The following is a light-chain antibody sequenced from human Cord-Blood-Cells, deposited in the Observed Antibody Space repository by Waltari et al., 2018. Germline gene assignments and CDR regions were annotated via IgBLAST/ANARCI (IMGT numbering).Light chain of an antibody. CDR2: DVS. CDR1: RSDVGGYNY. CDR3: SSYTSSSTYV. Sequence: QSALTQPASVSGSPGQPITISCTGTRSDVGGYNYVSWYQQHPVKAPKLMIYDVSNRPSWVSNRFSGSKSGNTASLTISGLQAEDEADYYCSSYTSSSTYVFGTGTKVTVL. J-gene: IGLJ1*01. V-gene: IGLV2-14*01.